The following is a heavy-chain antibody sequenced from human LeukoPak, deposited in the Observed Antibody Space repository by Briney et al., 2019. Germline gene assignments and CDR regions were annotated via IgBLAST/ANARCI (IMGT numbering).Heavy chain of an antibody. J-gene: IGHJ6*02. CDR3: ATDYVVGATDYYYCGMDV. CDR1: GYTLTELS. D-gene: IGHD1-26*01. V-gene: IGHV1-24*01. Sequence: ASVKVSCKVSGYTLTELSMHWVRQAPGKGLEWMGGFDPEDGETIYAQKFQGRVTMTEDTSTDTAYMELSSLRSEDTAVYYCATDYVVGATDYYYCGMDVWGQGTTVTVSS. CDR2: FDPEDGET.